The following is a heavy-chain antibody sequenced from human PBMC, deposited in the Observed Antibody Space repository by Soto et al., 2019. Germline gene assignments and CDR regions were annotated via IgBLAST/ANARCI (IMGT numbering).Heavy chain of an antibody. Sequence: GGSLRLSCAASGFTFSSYGMHWVRQAPGKGLEWVAVIWYDGSSKYYADSVKGRFTISRDNSKNTLYLQMNSLRAEDTAVYYCARGNLYSNYPMDYYYCGMDVWGQGTTVTVSS. CDR1: GFTFSSYG. V-gene: IGHV3-33*01. CDR3: ARGNLYSNYPMDYYYCGMDV. J-gene: IGHJ6*02. CDR2: IWYDGSSK. D-gene: IGHD4-4*01.